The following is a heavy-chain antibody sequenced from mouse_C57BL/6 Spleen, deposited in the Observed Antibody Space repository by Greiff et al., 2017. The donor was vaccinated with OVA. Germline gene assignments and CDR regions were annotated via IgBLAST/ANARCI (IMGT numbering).Heavy chain of an antibody. CDR2: IDPSDSET. D-gene: IGHD4-1*01. V-gene: IGHV1-52*01. J-gene: IGHJ2*01. CDR1: GYTFTSYW. CDR3: ARGSNWEGYFDY. Sequence: QVQLQQSGAELVRPGSSVKLSCKASGYTFTSYWMHWVKQRPIQGLEWIGNIDPSDSETHYNQKFKDKATLTVDKSSSTAYMQLSSLTSEDSAVYYCARGSNWEGYFDYWGQGTTLTVSS.